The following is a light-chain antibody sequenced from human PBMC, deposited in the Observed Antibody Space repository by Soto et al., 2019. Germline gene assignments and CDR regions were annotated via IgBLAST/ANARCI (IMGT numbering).Light chain of an antibody. J-gene: IGLJ2*01. CDR2: VND. Sequence: QSVLTQPPSVSEAPGLGVTISCSGSNSNIGSNYVYWYQQLPGAAPKLLIYVNDQRPPGVPDRFSGSKSGTSASLAISGLQSEDEAEYYCAAWDDSLNGPYVVFGGGTKLTVL. V-gene: IGLV1-44*01. CDR3: AAWDDSLNGPYVV. CDR1: NSNIGSNY.